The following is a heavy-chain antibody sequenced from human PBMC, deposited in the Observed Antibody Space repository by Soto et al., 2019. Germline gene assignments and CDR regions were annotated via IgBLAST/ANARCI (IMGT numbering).Heavy chain of an antibody. Sequence: GGSLRLSCTASGFTFGDYAMSWFRQAPGKGLEWVGFIRSKAYGGTTEYAASVKGRFTISRDDSKSIAYLQMNSLKTEDTAVYYCTRAAPGVLVPAAIFRQNWGEGTLVTVSS. CDR3: TRAAPGVLVPAAIFRQN. V-gene: IGHV3-49*03. J-gene: IGHJ1*01. CDR1: GFTFGDYA. D-gene: IGHD2-2*01. CDR2: IRSKAYGGTT.